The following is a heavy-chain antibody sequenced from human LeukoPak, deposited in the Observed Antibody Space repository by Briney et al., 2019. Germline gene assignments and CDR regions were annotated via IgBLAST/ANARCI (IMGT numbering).Heavy chain of an antibody. CDR1: GGSISSGDYY. CDR3: PRTTGESYYFDY. J-gene: IGHJ4*02. Sequence: SQTLSLTCTVSGGSISSGDYYWSWIRQPPGKGLEWIGYIYYSGSTYYNPSLKSRVTISVDTSKNQFSLKLSSVTAADTAVYYCPRTTGESYYFDYWGQGTRVTVSS. V-gene: IGHV4-30-4*08. D-gene: IGHD7-27*01. CDR2: IYYSGST.